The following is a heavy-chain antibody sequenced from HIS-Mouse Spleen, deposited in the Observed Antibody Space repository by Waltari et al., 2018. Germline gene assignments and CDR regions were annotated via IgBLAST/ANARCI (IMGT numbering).Heavy chain of an antibody. J-gene: IGHJ5*02. V-gene: IGHV1-2*02. CDR3: ARSSSGWYWFDP. CDR1: GYTFTGYY. D-gene: IGHD6-19*01. Sequence: QVQLVQSGAEVKKPGASVKVSCKASGYTFTGYYMHWVRQAPGQGLEWIGWINPNSGGTNYAQKFQGRVTMTRDTSTSTAYMELSRLGSDDTAVYYCARSSSGWYWFDPWGQGTLVTVSS. CDR2: INPNSGGT.